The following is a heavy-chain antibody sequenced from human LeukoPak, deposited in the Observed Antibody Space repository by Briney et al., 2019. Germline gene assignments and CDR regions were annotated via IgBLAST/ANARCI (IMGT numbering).Heavy chain of an antibody. J-gene: IGHJ2*01. Sequence: SETLSLTCSVSGDSMFSRYWSWIRQPPGKGLEWIGYIYDTGTTKYNPSLKSRVTMSIDTYRRQFTMKLSSVTAADTAVYYCARDDPSSGCRYGSGDWYFNLWGRGTLVIVSS. CDR1: GDSMFSRY. CDR2: IYDTGTT. V-gene: IGHV4-59*11. D-gene: IGHD3-10*01. CDR3: ARDDPSSGCRYGSGDWYFNL.